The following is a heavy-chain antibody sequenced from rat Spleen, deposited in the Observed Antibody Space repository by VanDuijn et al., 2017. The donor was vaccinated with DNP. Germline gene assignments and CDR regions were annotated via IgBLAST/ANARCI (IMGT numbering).Heavy chain of an antibody. CDR1: GFSLTSNN. V-gene: IGHV2-41*01. J-gene: IGHJ3*01. Sequence: QVQLKESGPGLVQPSQTLSLTCTVAGFSLTSNNVHWVRQPPGKGLEWMGVIWNTGGTRYNSVLKSRLSISKDTSKSQVFLKMNSLQTEDTATYYCARSPESSYIYFPWAYWGQGTLVTVSS. CDR2: IWNTGGT. CDR3: ARSPESSYIYFPWAY. D-gene: IGHD1-2*01.